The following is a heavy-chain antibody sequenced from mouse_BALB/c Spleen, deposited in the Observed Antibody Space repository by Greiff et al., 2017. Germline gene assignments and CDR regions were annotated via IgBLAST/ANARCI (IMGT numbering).Heavy chain of an antibody. V-gene: IGHV1-18*01. CDR1: GYTFTDYN. J-gene: IGHJ1*01. Sequence: VQLQQSGPELVKPGASVKIPCKASGYTFTDYNMDWVKQSHGKSLECIGDINPNNGGTIYNQKFKGKATLTVDKSSSTAYMELRSLTSEDTAVYYCARGAYGSSFGYFDVWGAGTTVTVSS. CDR2: INPNNGGT. D-gene: IGHD1-1*01. CDR3: ARGAYGSSFGYFDV.